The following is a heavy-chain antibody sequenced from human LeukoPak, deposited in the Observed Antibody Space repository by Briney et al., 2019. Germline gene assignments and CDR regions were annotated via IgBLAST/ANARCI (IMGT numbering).Heavy chain of an antibody. CDR2: INHSGST. CDR1: GGSFSGYY. V-gene: IGHV4-34*01. Sequence: SETLSLTCAVYGGSFSGYYWSWIRQPPGKGLEWIGEINHSGSTNYNPSLKSRVTISVDTSENQFSLKLSSVTAADTAVYYCARGHPHYDFWSGYPPGWYFDLWGRGTLVTVSS. D-gene: IGHD3-3*01. J-gene: IGHJ2*01. CDR3: ARGHPHYDFWSGYPPGWYFDL.